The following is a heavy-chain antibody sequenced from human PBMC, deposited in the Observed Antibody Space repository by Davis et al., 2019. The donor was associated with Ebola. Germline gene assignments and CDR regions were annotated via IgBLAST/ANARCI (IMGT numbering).Heavy chain of an antibody. CDR2: IKEDGSEK. CDR1: GFTFSSYW. V-gene: IGHV3-7*01. CDR3: ARVGRDCSRTSCYYYYYYMDV. J-gene: IGHJ6*03. D-gene: IGHD2-2*01. Sequence: GGSLRLSCAASGFTFSSYWMSWVRQAPGKGLEWVANIKEDGSEKHCVDSVKGRYTVSRDNAKNSLYLQMNSLRAEDTAVYYCARVGRDCSRTSCYYYYYYMDVWGKGTTVTVSS.